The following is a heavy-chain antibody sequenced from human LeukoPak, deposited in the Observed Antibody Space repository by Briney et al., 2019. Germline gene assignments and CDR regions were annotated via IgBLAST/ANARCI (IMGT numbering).Heavy chain of an antibody. CDR1: GYTFTDHY. CDR2: INPNTGGT. Sequence: GASVKVSCKASGYTFTDHYIHWVRQAPGQGVEWMGWINPNTGGTDYAQKFQDRIAISAYTSISTAFMELSRLRSDDTALYYCARDLATIDGIAWYYFENWGQGTLVTVS. D-gene: IGHD5-12*01. CDR3: ARDLATIDGIAWYYFEN. V-gene: IGHV1-2*02. J-gene: IGHJ4*02.